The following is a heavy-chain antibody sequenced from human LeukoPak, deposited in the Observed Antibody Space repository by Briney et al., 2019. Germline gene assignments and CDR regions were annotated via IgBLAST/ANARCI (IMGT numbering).Heavy chain of an antibody. V-gene: IGHV3-48*01. CDR1: GFNLITYS. CDR2: ISSSSSTR. CDR3: ARGILATSDAFDL. Sequence: PGGSLRLSCGASGFNLITYSMNWVRQAPGKGLEWISYISSSSSTRFYADSVVGRLTISRDNAKDSVYLQMNGLRADDTATYYCARGILATSDAFDLWGRGTRVSVSS. J-gene: IGHJ3*01.